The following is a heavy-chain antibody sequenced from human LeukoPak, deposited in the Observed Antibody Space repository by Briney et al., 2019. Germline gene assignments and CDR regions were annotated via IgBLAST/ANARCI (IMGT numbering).Heavy chain of an antibody. CDR2: ISGDGNNK. CDR3: AKDKEGWYGYLSPFDS. J-gene: IGHJ4*02. CDR1: GFTFSIYG. D-gene: IGHD3-10*01. Sequence: QPGGSLRLSCATSGFTFSIYGIHWVRQAPGKGLEWVAVISGDGNNKYYTDSVKGRFTISRDNSKNTLYLQMNSLRPEDTAVYYCAKDKEGWYGYLSPFDSWGQGTLVTVSS. V-gene: IGHV3-30*18.